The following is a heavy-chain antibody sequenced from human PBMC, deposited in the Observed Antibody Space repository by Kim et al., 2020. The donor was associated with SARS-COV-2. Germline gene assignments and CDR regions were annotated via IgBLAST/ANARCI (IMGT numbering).Heavy chain of an antibody. V-gene: IGHV4-39*01. Sequence: YTPSLKSRVTISVDTSKNQFSLKLSSVTAADTAVYYCARRITMQGAFDIWGQGTMVTVSS. D-gene: IGHD3-10*01. J-gene: IGHJ3*02. CDR3: ARRITMQGAFDI.